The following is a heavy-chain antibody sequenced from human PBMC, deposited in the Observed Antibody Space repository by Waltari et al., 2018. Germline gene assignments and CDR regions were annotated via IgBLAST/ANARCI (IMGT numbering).Heavy chain of an antibody. D-gene: IGHD3-10*01. Sequence: QVQLQQWGAGLLKPSETLSLTCAVYGGSFSGYYWSWIRQPPGKGLEWIGEINHRGSTNYNPSLKSRVTISVDTSKNQFSLKLSSVTAADTAVYYCARATRFGDLHYWGQGTLVTVSS. V-gene: IGHV4-34*01. J-gene: IGHJ4*02. CDR1: GGSFSGYY. CDR3: ARATRFGDLHY. CDR2: INHRGST.